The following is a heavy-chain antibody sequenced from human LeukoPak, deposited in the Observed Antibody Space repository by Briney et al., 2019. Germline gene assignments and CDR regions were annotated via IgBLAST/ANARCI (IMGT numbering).Heavy chain of an antibody. D-gene: IGHD3-22*01. CDR3: ARGSYDSSGYYYYFQH. Sequence: SETLSLTCTVSGGSISSSYWSWIRQPPGKGLEWIGYIYYSGSTNYNPSLKSRVTISVDTSKNQFSLKLSSVTAADTAVYYCARGSYDSSGYYYYFQHWGQGTLVTVSS. CDR2: IYYSGST. J-gene: IGHJ1*01. CDR1: GGSISSSY. V-gene: IGHV4-59*01.